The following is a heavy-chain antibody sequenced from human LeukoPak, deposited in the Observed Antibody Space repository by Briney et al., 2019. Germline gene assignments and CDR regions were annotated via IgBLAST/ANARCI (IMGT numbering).Heavy chain of an antibody. D-gene: IGHD1-26*01. V-gene: IGHV3-7*01. CDR1: GFTFSSYW. CDR2: IKPDGSLI. CDR3: AKWELYSGFYYIDY. J-gene: IGHJ4*02. Sequence: PGGSLRLSCAASGFTFSSYWMTWVRQGPGKGLEWVANIKPDGSLIYYVDSVKGRFTISRDNAKNSLYLQMNSLRAGDTAVYYCAKWELYSGFYYIDYWGQGTLATVSS.